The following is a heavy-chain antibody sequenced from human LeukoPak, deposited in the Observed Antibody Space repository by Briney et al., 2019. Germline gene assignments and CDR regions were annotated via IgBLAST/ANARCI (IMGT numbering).Heavy chain of an antibody. J-gene: IGHJ3*02. CDR2: IYYSGST. Sequence: SETLSLTCTVSGGSISSYYWNWIRQPPGKGLEWIGYIYYSGSTNYNPSLKSRVTMSIGTSKNQFSLKLSSVTAADTAVYYCARGIYSSDAFDIWGQGTMVTVSS. V-gene: IGHV4-59*01. CDR1: GGSISSYY. D-gene: IGHD6-13*01. CDR3: ARGIYSSDAFDI.